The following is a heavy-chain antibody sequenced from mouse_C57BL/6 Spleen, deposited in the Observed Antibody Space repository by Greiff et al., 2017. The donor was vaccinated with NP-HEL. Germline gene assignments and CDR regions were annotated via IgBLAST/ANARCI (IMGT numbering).Heavy chain of an antibody. J-gene: IGHJ4*01. Sequence: VKLVESGPELVKPGASVKISCKASGYAFSSSWMNWVKQRPGKGLEWIGRIYPGDGDTNYNGKFKGKATLTADKSSSTAYMQLSSLTSEDSAVYFCARDGDYYGNYGGAMDYWGQGSSVTVSS. V-gene: IGHV1-82*01. D-gene: IGHD2-1*01. CDR2: IYPGDGDT. CDR1: GYAFSSSW. CDR3: ARDGDYYGNYGGAMDY.